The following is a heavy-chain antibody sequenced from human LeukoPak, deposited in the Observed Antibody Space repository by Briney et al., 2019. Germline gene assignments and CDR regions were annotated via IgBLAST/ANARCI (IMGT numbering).Heavy chain of an antibody. CDR2: INHSGST. V-gene: IGHV4-34*01. J-gene: IGHJ3*02. D-gene: IGHD5-24*01. Sequence: SETLSLTCAVYGGSFSGYYWSWIRQPPGKGLEWIGVINHSGSTNYNPSLKSRVTISVDTSKNQFSLKLSSVTAADTAVYYCARGPTWRWLQWNAFDIWGQGTMVTVSS. CDR1: GGSFSGYY. CDR3: ARGPTWRWLQWNAFDI.